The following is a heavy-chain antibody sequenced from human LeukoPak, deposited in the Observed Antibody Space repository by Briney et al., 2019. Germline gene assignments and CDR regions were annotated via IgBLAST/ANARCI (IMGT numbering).Heavy chain of an antibody. Sequence: PSGTLSLTCGVSGGSISNTNWWTWARQPPGKGLEWIGEVNLQGSTNYNLSLKSRVAISVDKSENHISLKLTSVTAADTAVYYCAREGGPYRPLDYSGQGTLVTVAS. CDR2: VNLQGST. CDR1: GGSISNTNW. CDR3: AREGGPYRPLDY. J-gene: IGHJ4*02. V-gene: IGHV4-4*02.